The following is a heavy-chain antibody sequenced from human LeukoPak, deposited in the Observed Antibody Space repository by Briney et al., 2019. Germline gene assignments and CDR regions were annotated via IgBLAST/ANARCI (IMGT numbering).Heavy chain of an antibody. CDR1: GFTFSSYA. CDR3: AGVKIYDAFDI. V-gene: IGHV3-30-3*01. Sequence: GGSLRLSCAASGFTFSSYAMHWVRQAPGKGLEWVAVISYDGSNKYYADSVKGRFTISRDNSKNTLYLQMNSLRAEDTAVYYCAGVKIYDAFDIWGQGTMVTVSS. CDR2: ISYDGSNK. J-gene: IGHJ3*02. D-gene: IGHD3-22*01.